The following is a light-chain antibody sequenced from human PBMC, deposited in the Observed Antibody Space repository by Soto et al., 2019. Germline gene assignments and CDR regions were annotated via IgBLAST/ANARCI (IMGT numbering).Light chain of an antibody. CDR2: EVS. J-gene: IGLJ2*01. CDR1: SSDVGTYKY. V-gene: IGLV2-14*03. Sequence: QSARTQPASVSGSPGQSITISCTGTSSDVGTYKYVSSYQQHPSKAPKLMIYEVSDRPSGVSTRFSDSKSGNTASLTISGLQAEDESDYNCSSNPSSNTLVFGGGTQLTVL. CDR3: SSNPSSNTLV.